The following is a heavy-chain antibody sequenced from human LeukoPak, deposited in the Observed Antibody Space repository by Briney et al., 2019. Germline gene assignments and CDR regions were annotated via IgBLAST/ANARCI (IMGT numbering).Heavy chain of an antibody. CDR2: IHYNGIT. V-gene: IGHV4-59*08. CDR1: GSMYNYY. D-gene: IGHD2-21*01. CDR3: ARITFVVEGYGMDV. J-gene: IGHJ6*02. Sequence: SETLSLTCTVSGSMYNYYWSWIRQPPGKGLEWIGYIHYNGITNYNPSLKSGVTMSLDTSNNQVSLKLNSVTAADTAVYYCARITFVVEGYGMDVWGQGTTVTVSS.